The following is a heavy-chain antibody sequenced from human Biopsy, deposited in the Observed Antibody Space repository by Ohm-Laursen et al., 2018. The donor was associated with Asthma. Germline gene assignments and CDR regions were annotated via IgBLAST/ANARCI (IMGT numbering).Heavy chain of an antibody. Sequence: SLRLSCAASGFAVSRDYMFWVRQAPGKGLEWASVIYSGGTSHTADSVKGRFTISRDNSKNTLYLQMSSLRVEDTAVYYCAKDPRIYGDNVAGMDVWGQGTAVNVSS. J-gene: IGHJ6*02. CDR1: GFAVSRDY. CDR3: AKDPRIYGDNVAGMDV. D-gene: IGHD4-17*01. V-gene: IGHV3-66*02. CDR2: IYSGGTS.